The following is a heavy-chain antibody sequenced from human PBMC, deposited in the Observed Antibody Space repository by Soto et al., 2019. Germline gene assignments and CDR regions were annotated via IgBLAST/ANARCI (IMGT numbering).Heavy chain of an antibody. CDR1: GFTISGYW. J-gene: IGHJ6*03. CDR3: ARDPMSVRRMDV. V-gene: IGHV3-74*01. CDR2: INSDGSST. Sequence: EVQLVESGGGLVQPGGSLRLSCAASGFTISGYWMHWVRQAPGKRLVWFSRINSDGSSTGYADSVKGRFTISRDNAKNTLYLLMSSLRAEDAAVYYCARDPMSVRRMDVWGKGTTVTFSS. D-gene: IGHD3-22*01.